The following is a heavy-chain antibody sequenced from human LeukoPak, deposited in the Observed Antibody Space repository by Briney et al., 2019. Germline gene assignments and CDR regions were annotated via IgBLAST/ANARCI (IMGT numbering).Heavy chain of an antibody. CDR2: IIPIFGTA. Sequence: SVKVSCKASGGTFSSYAISWVRQAPGQGLEWMGGIIPIFGTANYAQKFQGRVTITADKSTSTAYMELSSLRSEDTAVYYCARDGGTTGTTVGSDYWGQGTLVTVSS. CDR1: GGTFSSYA. CDR3: ARDGGTTGTTVGSDY. V-gene: IGHV1-69*06. J-gene: IGHJ4*02. D-gene: IGHD1-1*01.